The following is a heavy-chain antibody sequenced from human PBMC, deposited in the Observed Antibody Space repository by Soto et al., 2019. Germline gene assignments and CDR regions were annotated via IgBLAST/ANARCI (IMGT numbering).Heavy chain of an antibody. CDR3: ARDPKMATIGLNWGAFDI. Sequence: GGSLRLSCAASGFTCSSYAMQWVRQAPGKGLEWVAVISYDGSNKYYADSVKGRFTISRDNSKNTLYLQMNSLRAEDTAVYYCARDPKMATIGLNWGAFDIWGQGTMVTISS. D-gene: IGHD5-12*01. V-gene: IGHV3-30-3*01. CDR2: ISYDGSNK. CDR1: GFTCSSYA. J-gene: IGHJ3*02.